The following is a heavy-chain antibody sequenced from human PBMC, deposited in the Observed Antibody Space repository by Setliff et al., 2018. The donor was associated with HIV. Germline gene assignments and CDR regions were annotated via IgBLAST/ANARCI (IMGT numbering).Heavy chain of an antibody. Sequence: ASVKVSCKASGYTFTGYYMHWVRQAPGQGLEWMGWINPNSGGTNYAQKFQGRVTMTRDTSISTAYMELSRLRSDDTAVYYCVRDRYYDSSGYYWFDAFDIWGQGTMVTVSS. D-gene: IGHD3-22*01. V-gene: IGHV1-2*02. CDR3: VRDRYYDSSGYYWFDAFDI. J-gene: IGHJ3*02. CDR2: INPNSGGT. CDR1: GYTFTGYY.